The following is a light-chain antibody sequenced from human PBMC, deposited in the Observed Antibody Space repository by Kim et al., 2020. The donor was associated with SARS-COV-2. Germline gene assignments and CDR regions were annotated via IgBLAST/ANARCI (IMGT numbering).Light chain of an antibody. CDR3: QQYGSPYT. CDR1: QSVSSSY. V-gene: IGKV3-20*01. Sequence: EIVLTQSPGTLSLSPGERATLSCRASQSVSSSYLAWYQQKPGQAPRLLIYGASSRATDIPDRFSGSGSGTDFTLTISRLEPEDFAVYYCQQYGSPYTFGQGTKLEI. J-gene: IGKJ2*01. CDR2: GAS.